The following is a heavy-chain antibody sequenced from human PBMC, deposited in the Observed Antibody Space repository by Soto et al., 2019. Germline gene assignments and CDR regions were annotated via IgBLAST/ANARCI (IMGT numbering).Heavy chain of an antibody. CDR3: ARVLLGYSSSSGKWFDP. V-gene: IGHV4-61*01. CDR1: GGSVSSGSYY. D-gene: IGHD6-6*01. CDR2: IYYSGST. Sequence: PSETLSLTCTVSGGSVSSGSYYWSWIRQPPGKGLEWIGYIYYSGSTNYNPSLKSRVTISVDTSKNQFSLKLSSVNAADTSVYYCARVLLGYSSSSGKWFDPWGQGTLVTVSS. J-gene: IGHJ5*02.